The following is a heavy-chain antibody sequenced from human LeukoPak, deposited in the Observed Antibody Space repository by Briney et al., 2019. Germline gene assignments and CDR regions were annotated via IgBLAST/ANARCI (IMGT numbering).Heavy chain of an antibody. J-gene: IGHJ5*02. Sequence: ASVKVSCRASGYTFTNYDINWVRQAPGQGLEWMGYMNPSSTNTGYAQKFQGRVTMTRNTSISTAYMELSSLRSEDTAVYYCARDFFNHYERGTWGQGTLVTVSS. D-gene: IGHD3-22*01. CDR1: GYTFTNYD. CDR2: MNPSSTNT. V-gene: IGHV1-8*02. CDR3: ARDFFNHYERGT.